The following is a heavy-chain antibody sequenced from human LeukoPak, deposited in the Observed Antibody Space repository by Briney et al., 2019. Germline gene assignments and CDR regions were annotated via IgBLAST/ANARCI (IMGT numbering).Heavy chain of an antibody. V-gene: IGHV3-43*02. J-gene: IGHJ4*02. CDR3: AKESGKFDY. CDR2: ISGDGVST. CDR1: GRPIADFA. Sequence: GGSLRLSCVASGRPIADFAMHWVRQAPGKGLKWVSLISGDGVSTFYADSVKGRFSISRDNSKNSLYLEMNSLRTEDAAMYYCAKESGKFDYWGQGTLVAVSS.